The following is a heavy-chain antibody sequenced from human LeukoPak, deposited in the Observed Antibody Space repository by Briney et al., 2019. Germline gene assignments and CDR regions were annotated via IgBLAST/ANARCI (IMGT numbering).Heavy chain of an antibody. CDR1: GGSFSGYY. D-gene: IGHD3-10*01. CDR2: INHSGST. V-gene: IGHV4-34*01. J-gene: IGHJ5*02. CDR3: AGPENRKMVRGAFDP. Sequence: SETLSLTCAVYGGSFSGYYWSWIRQPPGKGLEWIGEINHSGSTNYNPSLKSRVTISVDTSKNQFSLKLSSVTAADTAVYYCAGPENRKMVRGAFDPWGQGTLVTVSS.